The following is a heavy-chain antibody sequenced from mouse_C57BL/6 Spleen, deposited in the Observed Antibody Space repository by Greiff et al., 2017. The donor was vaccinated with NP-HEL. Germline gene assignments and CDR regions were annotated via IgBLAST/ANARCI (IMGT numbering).Heavy chain of an antibody. Sequence: QVQLQQSGPELVKPGASVKISCKASGYAFSSSWMNWVKQRPGKGLEWIGRIYPGDGDTNYNGKFKGKATLTADKSSSTAYMQLSSLTSEDSAVYFCARWGVITTVVARDYYAMDYWGQGTSVTVSS. CDR2: IYPGDGDT. D-gene: IGHD1-1*01. J-gene: IGHJ4*01. CDR1: GYAFSSSW. V-gene: IGHV1-82*01. CDR3: ARWGVITTVVARDYYAMDY.